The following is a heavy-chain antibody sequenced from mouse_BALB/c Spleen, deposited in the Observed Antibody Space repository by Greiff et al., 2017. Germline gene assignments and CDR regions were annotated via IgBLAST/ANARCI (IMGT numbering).Heavy chain of an antibody. CDR3: ARSLPFYAMDY. Sequence: EVKLVESGGGLVQPGGSLRLSCATSGFTFTDYYMSWVRQPPGKALEWLGFIRNKANGYTTEYSASVKGRFTISRDNSQSILYLQMNTLRAEDSATYNYARSLPFYAMDYWGQGTSVTVSS. CDR2: IRNKANGYTT. J-gene: IGHJ4*01. D-gene: IGHD2-10*01. V-gene: IGHV7-3*02. CDR1: GFTFTDYY.